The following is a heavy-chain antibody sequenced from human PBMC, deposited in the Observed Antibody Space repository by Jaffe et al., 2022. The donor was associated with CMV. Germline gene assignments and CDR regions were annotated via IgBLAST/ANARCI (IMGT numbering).Heavy chain of an antibody. CDR3: ARLQYYDILTGYYSHFDY. J-gene: IGHJ4*02. CDR1: GYSFTSYW. D-gene: IGHD3-9*01. CDR2: IYPGDSDT. Sequence: EVQLVQSGAEVKKPGESLKISCKGSGYSFTSYWIGWVRQMPGKGLEWMGIIYPGDSDTRYSPSFQGQVTISADKSISTAYLQWSSLKASDTAMYYCARLQYYDILTGYYSHFDYWGQGTLVTVSS. V-gene: IGHV5-51*01.